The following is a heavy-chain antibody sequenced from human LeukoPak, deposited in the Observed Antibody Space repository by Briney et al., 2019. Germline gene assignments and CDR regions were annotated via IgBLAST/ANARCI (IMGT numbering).Heavy chain of an antibody. Sequence: GGSLRLSCAASGFTFSSYAMHWVRQAPGKGLEWVAVISYDGSNKYYADSVKGRFTISRDNSKNTLYLQMNSLRAEDTAVYYCAREAGGDSSGWYPQRPPNHFGYWGQGTLVTVSS. J-gene: IGHJ4*02. CDR3: AREAGGDSSGWYPQRPPNHFGY. CDR1: GFTFSSYA. D-gene: IGHD6-19*01. CDR2: ISYDGSNK. V-gene: IGHV3-30*04.